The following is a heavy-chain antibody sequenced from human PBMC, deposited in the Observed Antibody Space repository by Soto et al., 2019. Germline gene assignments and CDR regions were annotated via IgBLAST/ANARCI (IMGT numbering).Heavy chain of an antibody. D-gene: IGHD2-15*01. CDR1: GGTFSSYA. CDR3: AREDGPRYCSGGSCYSV. J-gene: IGHJ4*02. Sequence: QVQLVQSGAEVKKPGSSVKVSCKASGGTFSSYAISWVRQAPGQGLEWMGGIIPIFGTANYAQKFQGRGTITADESTSTAYMELSSLRSEDTAVYYCAREDGPRYCSGGSCYSVWGQGTLVTVSS. V-gene: IGHV1-69*01. CDR2: IIPIFGTA.